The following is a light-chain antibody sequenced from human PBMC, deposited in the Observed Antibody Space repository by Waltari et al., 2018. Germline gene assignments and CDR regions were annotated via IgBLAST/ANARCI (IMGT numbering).Light chain of an antibody. Sequence: EIVLTQSPATLSLSPGERATLSCRASQSVGTYLVWYQQKPGQTPSLVIYDASNRATCIPARFSGSGSGTDFTLTISSLEPEDFAVYYCHQRSNWPITFGQGTRLEIK. V-gene: IGKV3-11*01. CDR3: HQRSNWPIT. CDR2: DAS. CDR1: QSVGTY. J-gene: IGKJ5*01.